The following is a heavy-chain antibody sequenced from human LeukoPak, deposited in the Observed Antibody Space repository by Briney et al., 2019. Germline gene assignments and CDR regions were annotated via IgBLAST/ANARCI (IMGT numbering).Heavy chain of an antibody. CDR1: GFTFSSYW. D-gene: IGHD6-13*01. CDR3: AKLYSSIWEVYYNFMDV. CDR2: IKQDGSEK. V-gene: IGHV3-7*03. J-gene: IGHJ6*03. Sequence: GGSLRLSCAASGFTFSSYWMSWVRQAPGKGLEWVANIKQDGSEKYYVDSVKGRFTISRDNAKNSLYLQMNSLRAEDTAVYFCAKLYSSIWEVYYNFMDVWGKGTTVTVSS.